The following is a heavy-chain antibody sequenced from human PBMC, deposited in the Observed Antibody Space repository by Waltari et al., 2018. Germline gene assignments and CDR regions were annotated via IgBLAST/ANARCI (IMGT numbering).Heavy chain of an antibody. D-gene: IGHD6-19*01. J-gene: IGHJ5*02. Sequence: QVQFVESGGGVVQPGRSLRLSCIGPAFSFSAYGMHWVRQAPGKGLEWVALIWFDGTKEYYADSVKGRFRISRDNSNNMVFLQMDNLRAEDTAVYYCATTYSSGWYHQFDPRGQGTRVTVSS. V-gene: IGHV3-33*01. CDR3: ATTYSSGWYHQFDP. CDR1: AFSFSAYG. CDR2: IWFDGTKE.